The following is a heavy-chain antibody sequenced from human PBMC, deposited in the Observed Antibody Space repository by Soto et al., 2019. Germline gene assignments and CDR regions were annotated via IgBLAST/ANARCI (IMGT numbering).Heavy chain of an antibody. CDR3: ARGSYDFWSGYEYYYYYMDV. D-gene: IGHD3-3*01. CDR2: TYYRSKWYN. V-gene: IGHV6-1*01. J-gene: IGHJ6*03. Sequence: PSQTLSLTCAISGDSVSSNSAAWNWIRQSPSRGLEWLGRTYYRSKWYNDYAVSVKSRITINPDTSKNQFSLQLNSVTPEDTAVYYCARGSYDFWSGYEYYYYYMDVWGKGTTVTVSS. CDR1: GDSVSSNSAA.